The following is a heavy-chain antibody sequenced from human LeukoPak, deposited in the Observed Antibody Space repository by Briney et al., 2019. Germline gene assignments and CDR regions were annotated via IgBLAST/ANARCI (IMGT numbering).Heavy chain of an antibody. CDR3: AAGYCSSTSCPGYYYGMDV. V-gene: IGHV3-23*01. CDR2: ISGSGGST. J-gene: IGHJ6*02. Sequence: GGSLRLSCAASGFTFSSYAMSWVRQAPGKGLEWVSAISGSGGSTYYADSVKGRFTISRDNSKNTLYLQMNSLRAEDTAVYYCAAGYCSSTSCPGYYYGMDVWGQGTTVTVSS. D-gene: IGHD2-2*01. CDR1: GFTFSSYA.